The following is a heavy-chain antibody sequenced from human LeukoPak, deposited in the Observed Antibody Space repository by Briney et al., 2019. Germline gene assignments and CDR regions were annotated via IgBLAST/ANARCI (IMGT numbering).Heavy chain of an antibody. CDR1: GYTFTGYY. J-gene: IGHJ6*02. CDR3: AREESEMATISYYGMDV. D-gene: IGHD5-24*01. CDR2: INPNSGGT. Sequence: ASVKVSCKASGYTFTGYYMHWVRQAPGQGLEGMGWINPNSGGTNYAQKFQGWVTMTRDTSISTAYMELSRLRSDDTAVYYCAREESEMATISYYGMDVWGQGTTVTVSS. V-gene: IGHV1-2*04.